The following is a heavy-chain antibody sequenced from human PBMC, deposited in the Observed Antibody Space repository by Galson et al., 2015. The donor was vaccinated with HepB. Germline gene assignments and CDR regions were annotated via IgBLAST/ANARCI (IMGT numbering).Heavy chain of an antibody. D-gene: IGHD2-2*01. CDR1: GFTFSSYS. CDR3: ARSVEGAFDS. J-gene: IGHJ4*02. CDR2: ISSSSSYI. Sequence: SLRLSCAASGFTFSSYSMNWVRQAPGKGLEWVSSISSSSSYIYYADSVKGRFTISRDNVKNLVYLHMNSLGVEDTAHYFCARSVEGAFDSWGQGTLVIVSA. V-gene: IGHV3-21*06.